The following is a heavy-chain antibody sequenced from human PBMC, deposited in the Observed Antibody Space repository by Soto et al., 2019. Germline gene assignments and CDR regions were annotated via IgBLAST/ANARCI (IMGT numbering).Heavy chain of an antibody. Sequence: PSETLSLTCTVSGGSISSYYWSWIRQPPGKGLEWIGYIYYSGSTNYNPSLKSRVTISVDTSKNQFSLKLSSVTAADTAVYYCARVGYYDFWSGSLLGAFDIWGQGTMVTVSS. CDR3: ARVGYYDFWSGSLLGAFDI. V-gene: IGHV4-59*01. D-gene: IGHD3-3*01. CDR1: GGSISSYY. J-gene: IGHJ3*02. CDR2: IYYSGST.